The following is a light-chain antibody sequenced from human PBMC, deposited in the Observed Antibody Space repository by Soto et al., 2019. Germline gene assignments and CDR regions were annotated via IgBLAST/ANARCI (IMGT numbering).Light chain of an antibody. J-gene: IGKJ4*01. CDR1: QSVNRG. Sequence: EILLTQSPLTLSVSPGERATLSCRASQSVNRGLAWYQQKPGQAPRLLIYNISARATSFPDRFSGSGSGTDFTLTISSLQSEDSAVYYCQQYNSWPPLTFGGGTKVEIK. CDR3: QQYNSWPPLT. V-gene: IGKV3-15*01. CDR2: NIS.